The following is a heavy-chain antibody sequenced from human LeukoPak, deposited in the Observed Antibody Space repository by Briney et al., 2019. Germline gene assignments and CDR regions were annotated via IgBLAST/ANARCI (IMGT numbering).Heavy chain of an antibody. CDR2: INSDGSST. CDR3: ARDRPRVGLGVGVIDY. J-gene: IGHJ4*02. D-gene: IGHD3-10*01. V-gene: IGHV3-74*01. CDR1: GSTFSSYW. Sequence: GGSLRLSCVASGSTFSSYWMHWVRQAPGKGLVWVSRINSDGSSTSYADSVKGRFTISRDNAKNTLYLQMNSLRAEDTAVYYCARDRPRVGLGVGVIDYWGQGTLVTVSS.